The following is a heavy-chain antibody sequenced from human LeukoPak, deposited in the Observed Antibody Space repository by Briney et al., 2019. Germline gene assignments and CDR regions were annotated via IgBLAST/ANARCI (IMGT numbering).Heavy chain of an antibody. Sequence: GESLKISCKGSGYSSTTYWIGWVRQMPGKGLEWMGIIYPGDSDTRYSPSFQGQVTISADKSISTAYLQWSSLKASDTAMYYCARPYCSGGSCYYYDMDVWGQGTTVTVSS. CDR3: ARPYCSGGSCYYYDMDV. CDR2: IYPGDSDT. D-gene: IGHD2-15*01. J-gene: IGHJ6*02. V-gene: IGHV5-51*01. CDR1: GYSSTTYW.